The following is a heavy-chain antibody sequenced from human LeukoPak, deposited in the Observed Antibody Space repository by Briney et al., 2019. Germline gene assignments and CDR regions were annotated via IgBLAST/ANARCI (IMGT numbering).Heavy chain of an antibody. Sequence: PGGSLRLSCAASGFTFGSYSMNWVRQAPGKGLEWVSPISSSSYIYYADSVKGRFTISRDNAKNSLYLQMNSLRAEDTAVYYCARGRSSGWFDYWGQGTLVTVSS. CDR2: ISSSSYI. J-gene: IGHJ4*02. CDR3: ARGRSSGWFDY. D-gene: IGHD6-19*01. CDR1: GFTFGSYS. V-gene: IGHV3-21*01.